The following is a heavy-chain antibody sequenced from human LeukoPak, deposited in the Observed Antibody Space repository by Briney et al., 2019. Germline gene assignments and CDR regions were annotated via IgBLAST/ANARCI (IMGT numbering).Heavy chain of an antibody. Sequence: GGSLRLSCAASGFIFSDYYMSWIRQAPGKGLEWVSAISGSGGSTYYADSVKGRFTISRDNSKNTLYLQMNSLRAEDTAVYYCAKDWAIAGSYYCMDVWGKGTTVTISS. V-gene: IGHV3-23*01. D-gene: IGHD2-2*01. CDR3: AKDWAIAGSYYCMDV. J-gene: IGHJ6*03. CDR2: ISGSGGST. CDR1: GFIFSDYY.